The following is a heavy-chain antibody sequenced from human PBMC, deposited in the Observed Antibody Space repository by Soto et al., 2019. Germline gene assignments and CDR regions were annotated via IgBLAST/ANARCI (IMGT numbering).Heavy chain of an antibody. D-gene: IGHD4-17*01. CDR1: GGSISSSSYY. CDR2: IYYSGST. CDR3: ARPLGGDYGGSWFDP. V-gene: IGHV4-39*01. Sequence: QLQLQESGPGLVKPSETLSLTCTVSGGSISSSSYYWGWIRQPPGKGLEWIGSIYYSGSTYYNPSLKSRVTISVDTSKNQFSLKLSSVTAADTAVYYCARPLGGDYGGSWFDPWGQGTLVTVSS. J-gene: IGHJ5*02.